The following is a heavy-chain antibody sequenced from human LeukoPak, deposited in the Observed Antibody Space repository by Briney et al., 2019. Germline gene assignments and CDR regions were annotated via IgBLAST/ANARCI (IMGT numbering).Heavy chain of an antibody. V-gene: IGHV4-59*01. Sequence: SETLSLTCTVPGGSISSYHWSWIRQPPGKGLEWIGFIYYTGSTNHNPSLKSRVTISVDTSKNQFSLKLSSVTAADTAVYYCARVREVYCTTGVCSIGQFDYWGQGTLVTVSS. D-gene: IGHD2-8*01. J-gene: IGHJ4*02. CDR1: GGSISSYH. CDR3: ARVREVYCTTGVCSIGQFDY. CDR2: IYYTGST.